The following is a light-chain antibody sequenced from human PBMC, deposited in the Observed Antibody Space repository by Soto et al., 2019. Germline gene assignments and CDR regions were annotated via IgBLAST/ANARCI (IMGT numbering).Light chain of an antibody. V-gene: IGKV1-5*03. J-gene: IGKJ1*01. CDR2: KAS. CDR1: QTISSW. CDR3: QHYNSYSEP. Sequence: IQMSQSPSTLSGSVGDRVTITCRASQTISSWLAWYQQKPGKAPKLLIYKASTLKSGVQSRFSGSGSGTEFTLTISSLQPDDFAPYYCQHYNSYSEPFGQGTKVDI.